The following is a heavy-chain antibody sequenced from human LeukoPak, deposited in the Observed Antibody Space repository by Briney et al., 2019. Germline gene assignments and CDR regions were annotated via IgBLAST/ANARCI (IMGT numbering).Heavy chain of an antibody. CDR1: GGTFSSYA. CDR2: IIPIFGTA. CDR3: ARGWRVQPLLYQFDYYFDY. Sequence: ASVNVSCTASGGTFSSYAISWVRQAPGQGLEWMGGIIPIFGTANYAQKFQGRVTITADESTSTAYMELSSLRSEDTAVYYCARGWRVQPLLYQFDYYFDYWGQGTLVTVSS. J-gene: IGHJ4*02. D-gene: IGHD2-2*02. V-gene: IGHV1-69*13.